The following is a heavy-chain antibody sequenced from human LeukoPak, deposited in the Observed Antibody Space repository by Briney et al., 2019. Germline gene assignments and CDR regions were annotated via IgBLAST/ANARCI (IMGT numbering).Heavy chain of an antibody. V-gene: IGHV3-64*01. D-gene: IGHD2-21*02. CDR2: ISGNGDST. CDR3: ATAPGGDPYYFDY. Sequence: GGSLRLSCAASGFTFSTCAMHWVRQAQGKGLEYVAAISGNGDSTYYANSVKGRFTISRDNSKNTLYLHMGSLRPEDMAVYYCATAPGGDPYYFDYWGQGTLVTVSS. J-gene: IGHJ4*02. CDR1: GFTFSTCA.